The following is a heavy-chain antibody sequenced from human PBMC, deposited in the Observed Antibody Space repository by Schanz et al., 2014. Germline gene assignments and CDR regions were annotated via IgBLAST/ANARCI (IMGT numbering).Heavy chain of an antibody. CDR2: FDAHDGRA. J-gene: IGHJ3*02. Sequence: EVQLLESGGGLVQPGGSLRLSCAASGFSFGNYGMSWVRQAPGKGLEWVSGFDAHDGRAYYADSAKGRFTISRDNSKSTLYVEMNSLRVEDTAVYYCARKMKLGVYGGKGHDSLDIWGQGTMVTVSS. CDR1: GFSFGNYG. D-gene: IGHD4-17*01. CDR3: ARKMKLGVYGGKGHDSLDI. V-gene: IGHV3-23*01.